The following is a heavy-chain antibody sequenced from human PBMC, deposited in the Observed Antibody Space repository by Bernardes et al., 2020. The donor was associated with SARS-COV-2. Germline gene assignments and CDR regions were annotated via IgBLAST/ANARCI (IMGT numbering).Heavy chain of an antibody. V-gene: IGHV3-53*01. CDR2: IYSDGST. CDR3: ATPPGGGSPLSFQH. D-gene: IGHD1-26*01. Sequence: GGSLRLSCAASGFTVSSNYMSWVRQAPGKGLEWVSIIYSDGSTYYADSVKGRFTISRDNSKNTLYLQMNSLRAEDTAVYYCATPPGGGSPLSFQHWGQGTLVTVSS. J-gene: IGHJ1*01. CDR1: GFTVSSNY.